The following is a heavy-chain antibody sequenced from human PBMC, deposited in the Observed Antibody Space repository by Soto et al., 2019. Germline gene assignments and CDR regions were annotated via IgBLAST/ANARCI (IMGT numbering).Heavy chain of an antibody. D-gene: IGHD5-12*01. V-gene: IGHV3-53*04. CDR3: AKEESSGHAWYFDL. CDR1: GFTVSSNY. Sequence: EVQLVESGGGLVQPGGSLRLSCAASGFTVSSNYMSWVRRDPGKGLEWVSVIYSGGSTYYADSVKGRFTISRHNSKNTRYLKMNSLRAEDTAVYYCAKEESSGHAWYFDLWGRGTLVTVSS. J-gene: IGHJ2*01. CDR2: IYSGGST.